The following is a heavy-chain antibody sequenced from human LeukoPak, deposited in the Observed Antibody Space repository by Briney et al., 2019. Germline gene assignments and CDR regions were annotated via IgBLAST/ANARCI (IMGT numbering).Heavy chain of an antibody. CDR3: ARDRWLVKYYFDY. J-gene: IGHJ4*02. CDR1: GGSVSSGSYY. V-gene: IGHV4-61*01. CDR2: IYYSGST. Sequence: SETLSPTCTVSGGSVSSGSYYWSWIRQPPGKGLEWIGYIYYSGSTNYNPSLKSRVTISVDTSKNQFSLKLSSVTAADTAVYYCARDRWLVKYYFDYWGQGTLVTVSS. D-gene: IGHD6-19*01.